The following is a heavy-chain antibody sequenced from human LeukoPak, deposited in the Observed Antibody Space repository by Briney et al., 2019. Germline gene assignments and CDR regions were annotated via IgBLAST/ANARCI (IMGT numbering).Heavy chain of an antibody. D-gene: IGHD3-22*01. CDR2: MSGSGGST. Sequence: GGSMRLSCAASGFTFSIYGMSWVRQAPGRGLEWVSAMSGSGGSTYYADSVKGRFTISRDNSKNTLYPQMNSLRAEDTAVYYCAKDGYYDSSAYYYVRYFDLWGRGTVVTVSS. CDR3: AKDGYYDSSAYYYVRYFDL. V-gene: IGHV3-23*01. CDR1: GFTFSIYG. J-gene: IGHJ2*01.